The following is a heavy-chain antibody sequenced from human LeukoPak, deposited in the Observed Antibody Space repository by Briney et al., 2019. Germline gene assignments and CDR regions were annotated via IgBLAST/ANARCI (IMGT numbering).Heavy chain of an antibody. CDR2: IYYSGST. CDR3: ARFCGGGSCVDY. Sequence: PSETLPLTCTVSGGSISSYYWTWIRQPPGKGLEWIGYIYYSGSTNYNPSLKSRVTMSVDSSKNQFSLKLSSVTAADTAVYYCARFCGGGSCVDYWGQGTLVTVSS. D-gene: IGHD2-15*01. J-gene: IGHJ4*02. CDR1: GGSISSYY. V-gene: IGHV4-59*08.